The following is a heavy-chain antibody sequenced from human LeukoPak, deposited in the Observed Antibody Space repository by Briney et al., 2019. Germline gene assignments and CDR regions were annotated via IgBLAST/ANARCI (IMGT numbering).Heavy chain of an antibody. D-gene: IGHD1-14*01. CDR2: IYYSGST. CDR3: ARAMDSRHRHFDI. CDR1: GGSISSGDYY. Sequence: SETLSLTCTVSGGSISSGDYYWSWLRQPPGKGLEWIGYIYYSGSTYYNPSLKSRVTISVDTSKNQFSLKLSSVTAADTAVYYCARAMDSRHRHFDIWGQGTMVTVSS. J-gene: IGHJ3*02. V-gene: IGHV4-30-4*01.